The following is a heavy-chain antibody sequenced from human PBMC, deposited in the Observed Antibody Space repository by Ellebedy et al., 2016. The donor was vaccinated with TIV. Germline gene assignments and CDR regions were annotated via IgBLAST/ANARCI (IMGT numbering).Heavy chain of an antibody. J-gene: IGHJ6*02. V-gene: IGHV4-39*07. CDR2: MHYSGST. Sequence: GSLRLXXTVSGGSINTTHSYWGWIRQSPGRGLEWIASMHYSGSTYYNPSLKSRVTMSVDTSRNQFSVEVNSVTAADTAVYYCGRDPTTDFYGAAPDVWGQGTTVTVSS. CDR3: GRDPTTDFYGAAPDV. D-gene: IGHD2/OR15-2a*01. CDR1: GGSINTTHSY.